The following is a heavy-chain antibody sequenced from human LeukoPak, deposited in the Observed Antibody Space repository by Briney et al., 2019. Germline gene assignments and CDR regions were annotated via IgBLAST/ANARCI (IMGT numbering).Heavy chain of an antibody. D-gene: IGHD5-12*01. CDR1: GDTFSSYA. J-gene: IGHJ4*02. V-gene: IGHV1-69*05. CDR3: ARVGYSGYEPFDY. CDR2: IIPIFGTA. Sequence: GSSVKVSCKASGDTFSSYAISWVRQAPGQGLEWMGRIIPIFGTANYAQKFQGRVTITTDESTSTAYMELSSLRSEDTAVYYCARVGYSGYEPFDYWGQGTLVTVSS.